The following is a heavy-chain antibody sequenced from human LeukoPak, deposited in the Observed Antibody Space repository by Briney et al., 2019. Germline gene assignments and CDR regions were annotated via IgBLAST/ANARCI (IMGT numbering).Heavy chain of an antibody. CDR3: ARGTFLEWPDYYYGMDV. Sequence: GASVKVSCKASGYTFTSYGISWVRQAPGQGLEWMGWISAYNGNTNYAQKLQGRVTMTTDTSTSTAYMELRSLRSDDTAVYYCARGTFLEWPDYYYGMDVWGQGTTVTVSS. CDR2: ISAYNGNT. J-gene: IGHJ6*02. CDR1: GYTFTSYG. V-gene: IGHV1-18*01. D-gene: IGHD3-3*02.